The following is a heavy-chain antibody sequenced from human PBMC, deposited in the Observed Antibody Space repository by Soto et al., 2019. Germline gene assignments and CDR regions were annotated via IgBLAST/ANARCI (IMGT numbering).Heavy chain of an antibody. V-gene: IGHV3-23*01. J-gene: IGHJ4*02. Sequence: PGGSLRLSCVASGFTFSNYAMSWVRQAPGKGLEWVSGISGSGGSTYYADSVKGRFTISRDNSKNTLYLQMNSLRAEDTAVYYCAKDHKTTVTSWGYFDYWGQGTLVTVSS. D-gene: IGHD4-17*01. CDR1: GFTFSNYA. CDR3: AKDHKTTVTSWGYFDY. CDR2: ISGSGGST.